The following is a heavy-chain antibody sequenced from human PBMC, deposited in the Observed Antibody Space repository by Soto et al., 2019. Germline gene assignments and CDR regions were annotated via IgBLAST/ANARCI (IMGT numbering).Heavy chain of an antibody. J-gene: IGHJ4*02. Sequence: EVQLLESGGGSVQPGGSLRLSCAASGFTFSNYAMTWVRQAPGKGLEWVSTMSGTAGNTYYADSVKGRFTISRDNSKNTLYVQMNSLRAEDTAVYYCAEKYYFGSGSYVFYFDYWGQGTLVTVSS. V-gene: IGHV3-23*01. CDR2: MSGTAGNT. CDR3: AEKYYFGSGSYVFYFDY. CDR1: GFTFSNYA. D-gene: IGHD3-10*01.